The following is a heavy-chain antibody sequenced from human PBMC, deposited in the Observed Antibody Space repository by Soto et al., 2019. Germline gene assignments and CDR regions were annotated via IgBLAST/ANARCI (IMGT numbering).Heavy chain of an antibody. CDR3: ASADYDILTGYYWYYGMDV. Sequence: ASVKVSCKASGYTFTSYDINWVRQATGEGLEWMGWMNPNSGNTGYAQKFQGRVTMTRNTSISTAYMELSSLRSEDTAVYYCASADYDILTGYYWYYGMDVWGQGTPVTVSS. J-gene: IGHJ6*02. D-gene: IGHD3-9*01. CDR2: MNPNSGNT. V-gene: IGHV1-8*01. CDR1: GYTFTSYD.